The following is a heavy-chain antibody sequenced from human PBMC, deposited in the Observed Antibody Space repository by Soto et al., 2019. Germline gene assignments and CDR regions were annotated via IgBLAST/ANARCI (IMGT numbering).Heavy chain of an antibody. CDR2: ISYDGGER. CDR1: GFIFSRYG. CDR3: ARDLPLYCRGDCNFDF. Sequence: QVQLVESGGGVDQSGGSLRLSCGGSGFIFSRYGMHWVRQAPGKGLEWVTGISYDGGERFYADSVKCRFTISRDNSKNRLDLQMSSLRPEDTAVYYCARDLPLYCRGDCNFDFWGQGTLVTVSS. D-gene: IGHD2-21*02. V-gene: IGHV3-30*03. J-gene: IGHJ4*02.